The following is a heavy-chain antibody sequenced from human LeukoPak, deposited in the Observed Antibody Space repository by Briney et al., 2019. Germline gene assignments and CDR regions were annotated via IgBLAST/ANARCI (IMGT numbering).Heavy chain of an antibody. CDR2: IYYRGST. Sequence: SETLSLTCTVSGGSINNYYWSWIRQPPGKGLEWIGYIYYRGSTNYNPSLKSRVTFSVDTSKNQFSLKLNSVTAADTAVYYCARVITIFGVPPLAFDYWGQGTLVTVSS. D-gene: IGHD3-3*01. J-gene: IGHJ4*02. CDR1: GGSINNYY. CDR3: ARVITIFGVPPLAFDY. V-gene: IGHV4-59*01.